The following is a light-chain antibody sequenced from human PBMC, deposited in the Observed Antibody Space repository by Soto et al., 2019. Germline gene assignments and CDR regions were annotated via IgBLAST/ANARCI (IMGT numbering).Light chain of an antibody. V-gene: IGKV3-20*01. CDR2: GAS. CDR1: QSVSNNY. J-gene: IGKJ1*01. Sequence: EIVLTQSPGTLSLSPGERATLSCRASQSVSNNYLAWYQQKPGQAPRLLIYGASNRATGIPDRFSGSGSGTGFTLAISSLQPEDSATYYCLQDINYPWTFGQGTKVDIK. CDR3: LQDINYPWT.